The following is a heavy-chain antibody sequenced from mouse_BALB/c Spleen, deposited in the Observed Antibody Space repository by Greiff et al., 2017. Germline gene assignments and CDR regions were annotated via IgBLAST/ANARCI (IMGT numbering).Heavy chain of an antibody. Sequence: DVKLVESGGGLVKPGGSLKLSCAASGFTFSSYAMSWVRQTPEKRLEWVATISSGGSYTYYPDSVKGRFTISRDNAKNTLYLQMSSLRSEDTAMYYCARGGFDGYYFDYWGQGTTLTVSS. D-gene: IGHD2-3*01. CDR2: ISSGGSYT. CDR1: GFTFSSYA. J-gene: IGHJ2*01. CDR3: ARGGFDGYYFDY. V-gene: IGHV5-9-3*01.